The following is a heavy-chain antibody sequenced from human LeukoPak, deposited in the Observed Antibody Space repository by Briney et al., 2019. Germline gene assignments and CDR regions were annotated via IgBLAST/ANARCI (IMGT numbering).Heavy chain of an antibody. CDR2: IYASGST. CDR3: ARGYCSSTSCPYYYYYYMDV. D-gene: IGHD2-2*01. CDR1: GGSISSYH. V-gene: IGHV4-4*07. J-gene: IGHJ6*03. Sequence: SETQSLTCTVSGGSISSYHWSWIRQPAGKGLEWIGRIYASGSTNYNPSLKSRVTMSVDTSKNQFSLKLSSVTAADTAVYYCARGYCSSTSCPYYYYYYMDVWGKGITVTVSS.